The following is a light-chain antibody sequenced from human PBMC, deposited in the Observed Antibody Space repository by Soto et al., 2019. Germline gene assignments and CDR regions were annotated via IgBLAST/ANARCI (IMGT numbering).Light chain of an antibody. V-gene: IGKV3-20*01. CDR2: GAS. CDR1: QTVRNNY. CDR3: QQSGTLPRT. J-gene: IGKJ1*01. Sequence: EIVLTQSPGTLSLSPGERATLSRRASQTVRNNYLAWYQQKPGQAPRLLIYGASSRATGIPDRFSGSGSGTEFTLTISRLEPEDFAVYYCQQSGTLPRTFGQGTKVEIK.